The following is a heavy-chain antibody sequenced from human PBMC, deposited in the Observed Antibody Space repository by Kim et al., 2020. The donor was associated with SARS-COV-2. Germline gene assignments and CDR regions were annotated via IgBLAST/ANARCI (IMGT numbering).Heavy chain of an antibody. V-gene: IGHV3-21*01. CDR2: ISRDSTFV. CDR3: VSATLAVCGDECLGHDY. D-gene: IGHD2-21*01. Sequence: GGSLRLSCAASGFAFSSYSMTWVRQAPGKWLEWVSSISRDSTFVFYVDSVKGRFTTSRDNAKSSLYLQMNSLTVEDTAMYYCVSATLAVCGDECLGHDYWGQGTLVTVSS. CDR1: GFAFSSYS. J-gene: IGHJ4*02.